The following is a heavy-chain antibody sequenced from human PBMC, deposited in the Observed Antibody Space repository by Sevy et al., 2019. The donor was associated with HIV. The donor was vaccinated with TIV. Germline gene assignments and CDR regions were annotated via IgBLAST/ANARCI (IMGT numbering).Heavy chain of an antibody. V-gene: IGHV3-23*01. J-gene: IGHJ4*02. D-gene: IGHD3-22*01. CDR2: ISGSASST. CDR1: GFTFSSYA. CDR3: AKDGHYYDSSADYLNYFDY. Sequence: GGSLRLSCAASGFTFSSYAMSWVRQAPGKGLEWVSAISGSASSTYYADSVKGRFTNSRDNSKTTLYLLLNSLRAEDTAVYYCAKDGHYYDSSADYLNYFDYWGQGTLVTVSS.